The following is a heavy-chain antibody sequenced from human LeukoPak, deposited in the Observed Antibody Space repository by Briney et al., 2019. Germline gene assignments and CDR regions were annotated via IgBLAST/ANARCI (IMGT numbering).Heavy chain of an antibody. J-gene: IGHJ4*02. CDR2: INAGNGNT. Sequence: ASVKVSCKASGYTFTSYAMHWVRQAPGQRLEWMGWINAGNGNTKCSQKFQGRVTITRDTSASTAYMELSSLRSEDTAVYYCARDGAHDYWGQGTLVTVSS. D-gene: IGHD3-16*01. CDR3: ARDGAHDY. CDR1: GYTFTSYA. V-gene: IGHV1-3*01.